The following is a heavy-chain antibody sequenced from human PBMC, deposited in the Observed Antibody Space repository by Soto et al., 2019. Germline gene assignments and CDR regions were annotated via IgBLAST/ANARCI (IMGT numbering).Heavy chain of an antibody. J-gene: IGHJ6*02. V-gene: IGHV3-30-3*01. D-gene: IGHD6-19*01. CDR3: AREGCVAGTESNYYCYYGMDV. CDR1: RFIVSSYA. Sequence: LRLLCSAARFIVSSYAMHWGRRAPSKGQEGVAVISYGGSNKYYADSVKGRFTISRDNSKNTLYLQMNSLRAEDTAVYYCAREGCVAGTESNYYCYYGMDVWGQGTTVTVSS. CDR2: ISYGGSNK.